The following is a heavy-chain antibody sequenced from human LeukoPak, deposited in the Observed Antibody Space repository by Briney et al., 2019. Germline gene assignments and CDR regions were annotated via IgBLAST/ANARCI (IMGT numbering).Heavy chain of an antibody. CDR3: AKDSIAVAASLDY. V-gene: IGHV3-30*02. CDR2: IRYDGSNK. Sequence: GGSLRLSCAASGFTFSSYGMHWVRQAPGKGLEWVAFIRYDGSNKYYADSVKGRFTISRDNSKNTLYLQMNSLRAEDTSVYYCAKDSIAVAASLDYWGQGTLVTVSS. CDR1: GFTFSSYG. D-gene: IGHD6-19*01. J-gene: IGHJ4*02.